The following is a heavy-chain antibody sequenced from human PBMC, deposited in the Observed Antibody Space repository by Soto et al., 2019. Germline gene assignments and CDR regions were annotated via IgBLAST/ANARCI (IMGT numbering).Heavy chain of an antibody. CDR2: INTDGSTT. Sequence: EVHLVESGGGLVQPGGSLRLSCAASGFRFSSYWMNWVRQPPGKGLLWVSRINTDGSTTNYADSVKGRFTISRDNAKNTLSLKMNSLRVEDTGRYYCVRDLNVATPGTTYWGQGTLVTVSS. CDR1: GFRFSSYW. CDR3: VRDLNVATPGTTY. D-gene: IGHD1-1*01. V-gene: IGHV3-74*01. J-gene: IGHJ4*02.